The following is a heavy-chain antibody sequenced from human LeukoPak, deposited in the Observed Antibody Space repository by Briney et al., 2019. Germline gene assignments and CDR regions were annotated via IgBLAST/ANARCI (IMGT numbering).Heavy chain of an antibody. CDR2: IYHSVST. CDR3: ARESKFSGDFDY. J-gene: IGHJ4*02. D-gene: IGHD2-8*02. Sequence: SETLSLTCTVSGYSISSSYYWGWIRQPPGKGLEWIGSIYHSVSTCYNPSLKSRVTISVDTSKNQFSLKLNSVTAADTAVYYCARESKFSGDFDYWGQGTPVTVSS. CDR1: GYSISSSYY. V-gene: IGHV4-38-2*02.